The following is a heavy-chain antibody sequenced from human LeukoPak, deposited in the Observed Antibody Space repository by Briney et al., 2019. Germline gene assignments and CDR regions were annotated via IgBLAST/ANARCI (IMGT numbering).Heavy chain of an antibody. CDR2: LYYNGNT. CDR3: ARGYCSGGSCYPQFDY. CDR1: DGSISSYY. V-gene: IGHV4-59*12. Sequence: SETLSLTCTVSDGSISSYYWSWIRQSPGKGLEWIGYLYYNGNTNYNPSLKSRVTISVDTSKKQFSLKLTSVTAADTAVYYCARGYCSGGSCYPQFDYWGQGTLVTVSS. J-gene: IGHJ4*02. D-gene: IGHD2-15*01.